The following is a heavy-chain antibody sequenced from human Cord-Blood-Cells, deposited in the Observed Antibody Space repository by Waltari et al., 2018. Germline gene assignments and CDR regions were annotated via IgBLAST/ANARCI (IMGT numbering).Heavy chain of an antibody. Sequence: EVQLVESGGGLVQPGRSLRLSCTASGFTFGDYAMSWVRQAPGKGLEWVSFIRSKAYDGTTEYAASVKGRFTISRDDSKSIAYLQMNSLKTEDTAVYYCTSGGYCSSTSCYWGQGTLVTVSS. CDR3: TSGGYCSSTSCY. D-gene: IGHD2-2*01. CDR1: GFTFGDYA. CDR2: IRSKAYDGTT. J-gene: IGHJ4*02. V-gene: IGHV3-49*04.